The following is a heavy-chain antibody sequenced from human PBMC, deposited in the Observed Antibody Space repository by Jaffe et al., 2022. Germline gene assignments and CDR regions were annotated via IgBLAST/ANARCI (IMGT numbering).Heavy chain of an antibody. V-gene: IGHV3-30*02. CDR2: IRYDGSNK. D-gene: IGHD4-17*01. CDR1: GFTFSSYG. Sequence: QVQLVESGGGVVQPGGSLRLSCAASGFTFSSYGMHWVRQAPGKGLEWVAFIRYDGSNKYYADSVKGRFTISRDNSKNTLYLQMNSLRAEDTAVYYCAKPREPTGDYGFDPWGQGTLVTVSS. J-gene: IGHJ5*02. CDR3: AKPREPTGDYGFDP.